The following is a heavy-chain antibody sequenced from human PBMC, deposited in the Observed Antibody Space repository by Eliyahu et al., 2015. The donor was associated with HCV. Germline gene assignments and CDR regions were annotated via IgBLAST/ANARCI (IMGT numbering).Heavy chain of an antibody. J-gene: IGHJ4*02. CDR2: ISGSGGTR. V-gene: IGHV3-23*01. CDR3: AKDFTVTSLGYFDY. CDR1: GFTFSTYA. D-gene: IGHD4-17*01. Sequence: EVQLLESGGGLVQPGGSLRLSCAASGFTFSTYAMTWVRQAPGKGLEWVSSISGSGGTRYYADSVKGRFTISRDTSKNTLHLQMNSLRAEDTAVYYCAKDFTVTSLGYFDYWGQGALVTVSS.